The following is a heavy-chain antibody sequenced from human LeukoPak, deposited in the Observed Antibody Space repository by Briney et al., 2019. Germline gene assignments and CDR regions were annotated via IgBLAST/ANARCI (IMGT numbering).Heavy chain of an antibody. CDR3: ARGGGRRLIVVVPAALYYFDY. Sequence: SETLSLTCAVSGGSFSGYYWRWIRQPPGKGLEWIGEINHSGSTNYNPSLKSRLNISVDTSKNQFSLKLSSVTAADTAVYYCARGGGRRLIVVVPAALYYFDYWGQGTLVTVSS. CDR2: INHSGST. V-gene: IGHV4-34*01. J-gene: IGHJ4*02. D-gene: IGHD2-2*01. CDR1: GGSFSGYY.